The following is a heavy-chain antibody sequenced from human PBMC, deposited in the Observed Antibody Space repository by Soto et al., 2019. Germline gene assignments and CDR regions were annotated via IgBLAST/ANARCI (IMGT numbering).Heavy chain of an antibody. D-gene: IGHD5-12*01. CDR1: GYTFFTYD. V-gene: IGHV1-18*01. CDR3: ARHHGPTTSENWFDP. CDR2: ISTYSGDT. J-gene: IGHJ5*02. Sequence: QVHLVQSGVEVKTPGASVKVSCQASGYTFFTYDISWVRQAPGKGLEWMGWISTYSGDTKYAQKFQGRVTMTTDTSTTTAYLELRSLRSDATAVYYCARHHGPTTSENWFDPCGQGTLVTVSS.